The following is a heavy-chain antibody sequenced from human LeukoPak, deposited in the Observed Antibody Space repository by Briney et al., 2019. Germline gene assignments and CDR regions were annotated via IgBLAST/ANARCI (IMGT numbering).Heavy chain of an antibody. D-gene: IGHD6-19*01. CDR2: ISYSGST. V-gene: IGHV4-59*01. Sequence: SETLSLTCTVSGGSISNYYWSWVRQPPGKGLEWMGYISYSGSTNHNASLKSRVTISVDTSKNQFSLRLSSVTAADTAVYYCARHTTSGWYQVVYWGQGTLVTVSS. CDR1: GGSISNYY. J-gene: IGHJ4*02. CDR3: ARHTTSGWYQVVY.